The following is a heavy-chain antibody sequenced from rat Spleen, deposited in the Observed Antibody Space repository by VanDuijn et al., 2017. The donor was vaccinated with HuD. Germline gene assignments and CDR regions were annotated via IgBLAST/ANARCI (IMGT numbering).Heavy chain of an antibody. D-gene: IGHD1-4*01. CDR1: GFTFNNYW. J-gene: IGHJ2*01. CDR2: ITHTGDST. Sequence: EVQLVESGGGLVQPGRSLKLSCITSGFTFNNYWMTWIRQAPGKGLEWVASITHTGDSTYYPDSVKGRFTISRDNAKSTLYLQMDSLRSEDTATYYCARRSLPGLDYWGQGVMVTVSS. CDR3: ARRSLPGLDY. V-gene: IGHV5-31*01.